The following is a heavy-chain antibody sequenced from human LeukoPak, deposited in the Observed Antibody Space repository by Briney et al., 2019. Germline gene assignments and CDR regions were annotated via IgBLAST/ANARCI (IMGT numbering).Heavy chain of an antibody. V-gene: IGHV4-39*01. D-gene: IGHD3-22*01. J-gene: IGHJ4*02. Sequence: SETLSLTCTVSGGSISSSSYYWGWIRQPPGKGLEWIGSIYYSGSTYYNPSLKSRVTISVDTPKNQFSLKLSSVTAADTAVYYCARLGYYDSSLGSWGQGTLVTVSS. CDR3: ARLGYYDSSLGS. CDR1: GGSISSSSYY. CDR2: IYYSGST.